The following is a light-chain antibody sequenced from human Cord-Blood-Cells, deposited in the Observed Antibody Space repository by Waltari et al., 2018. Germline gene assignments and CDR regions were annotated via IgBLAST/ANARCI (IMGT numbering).Light chain of an antibody. Sequence: QSALTQPASVSGSPGQSITISCTGTSSDVGGYNYVSWYQQHPGKAPKLMIYDVSNRPSGVSKRFSGSKSGNTASLTISGLQAEDEAVYYCSSYTSSSTLYVFGTGTKVTVL. CDR3: SSYTSSSTLYV. CDR1: SSDVGGYNY. J-gene: IGLJ1*01. CDR2: DVS. V-gene: IGLV2-14*01.